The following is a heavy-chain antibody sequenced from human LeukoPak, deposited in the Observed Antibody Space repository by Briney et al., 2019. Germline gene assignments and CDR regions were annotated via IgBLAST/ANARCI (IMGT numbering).Heavy chain of an antibody. CDR3: TKDYYGSGSYRAKCFDY. V-gene: IGHV4-4*07. D-gene: IGHD3-10*01. CDR2: IYTSGST. J-gene: IGHJ4*02. CDR1: GGSISSYY. Sequence: PSETLSLTCTVSGGSISSYYWSWIRQPAGKGLEWIGRIYTSGSTNYNPSLKSRVTMSVDTSKNQFSLKLSSVTAADTALYYCTKDYYGSGSYRAKCFDYWGQGTLVTVSS.